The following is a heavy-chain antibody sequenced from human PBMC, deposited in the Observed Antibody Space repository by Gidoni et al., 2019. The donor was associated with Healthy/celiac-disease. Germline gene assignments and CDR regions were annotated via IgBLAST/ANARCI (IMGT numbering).Heavy chain of an antibody. CDR3: ARLVAVAGIYYFDY. D-gene: IGHD6-19*01. V-gene: IGHV4-59*08. Sequence: QVQLQESGPGLVTPSETLSLTCTVSGGSISSYYWSWIRQPPGKGLEWIGYIYYSGSTNYNPSLKSRVTISVDTSKNQFSLKLSSVTAADTAVYYCARLVAVAGIYYFDYWGQGTLVTVSS. CDR2: IYYSGST. J-gene: IGHJ4*02. CDR1: GGSISSYY.